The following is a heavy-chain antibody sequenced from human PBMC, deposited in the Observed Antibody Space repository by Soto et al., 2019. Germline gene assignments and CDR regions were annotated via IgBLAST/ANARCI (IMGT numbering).Heavy chain of an antibody. V-gene: IGHV1-69*08. D-gene: IGHD2-8*01. Sequence: QVQLVQSGAEVKKPGSSVKVSCKASGGTFSSYTISWVRQAPGQGLEWMGRIIPILSIAHYAQKFQGRVTITADKTTSTAYMELSSLRSEDTAVYYCARDLNGEWGFDYWGQGTLVTVSS. CDR2: IIPILSIA. J-gene: IGHJ4*02. CDR3: ARDLNGEWGFDY. CDR1: GGTFSSYT.